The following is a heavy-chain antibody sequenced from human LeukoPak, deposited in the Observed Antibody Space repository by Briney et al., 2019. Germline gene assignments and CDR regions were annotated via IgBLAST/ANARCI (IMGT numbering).Heavy chain of an antibody. Sequence: GGSLRLSCVASGFTFSSYSMNWVRQAPGKGLQWISYISSSSNTIYYADSAKGRFTISRDNAKSSLYLQMNSLRAEDTAVYYCAKEEGYYYDSGGYYVEYFQHWGQGTLVTVSS. CDR1: GFTFSSYS. D-gene: IGHD3-22*01. V-gene: IGHV3-48*04. CDR2: ISSSSNTI. J-gene: IGHJ1*01. CDR3: AKEEGYYYDSGGYYVEYFQH.